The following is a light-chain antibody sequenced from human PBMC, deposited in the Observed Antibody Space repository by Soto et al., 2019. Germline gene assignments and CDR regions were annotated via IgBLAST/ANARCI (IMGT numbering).Light chain of an antibody. CDR3: AAWDDSLNGPNYV. Sequence: QSVLTHPPSASPTPGRRVIISFSVSSSNIGSNTVNWYQQLPGTAPKLLIYSNNQRPSGVPDRFSGPKSGTSASLAISGLQSEDEADYYCAAWDDSLNGPNYVFGTGTKVTV. CDR1: SSNIGSNT. V-gene: IGLV1-44*01. CDR2: SNN. J-gene: IGLJ1*01.